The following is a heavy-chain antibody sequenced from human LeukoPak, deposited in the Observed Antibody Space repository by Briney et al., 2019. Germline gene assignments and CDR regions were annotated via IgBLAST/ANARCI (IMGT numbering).Heavy chain of an antibody. CDR1: GYSFTGYY. CDR2: INPSGGST. Sequence: ASVKVSCKTSGYSFTGYYMHWVRQAPGQGLEWMGIINPSGGSTSYAQKFQGRVTMTRDTSTSTVYMELSSLRPEDTAVYYCARTLYSSGEFDYWGQGTLVTVSS. V-gene: IGHV1-46*01. J-gene: IGHJ4*02. D-gene: IGHD6-19*01. CDR3: ARTLYSSGEFDY.